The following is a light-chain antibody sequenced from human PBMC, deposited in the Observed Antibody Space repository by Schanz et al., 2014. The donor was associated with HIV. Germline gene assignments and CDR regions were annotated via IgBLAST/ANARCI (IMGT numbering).Light chain of an antibody. CDR2: AAL. J-gene: IGKJ1*01. V-gene: IGKV1-39*01. CDR3: QQSYSTTWT. Sequence: DVHMTQSPSSLSASVGDNVTITCRASQNISTYLNWYQQRPGKAPKLLIYAALNLQSGVPSRFSGSGSGTDFTLTISSLQPEDFATYYCQQSYSTTWTFGQGTKVEIK. CDR1: QNISTY.